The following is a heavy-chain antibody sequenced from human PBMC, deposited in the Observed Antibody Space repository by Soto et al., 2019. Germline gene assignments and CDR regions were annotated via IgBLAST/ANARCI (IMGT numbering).Heavy chain of an antibody. J-gene: IGHJ4*02. CDR3: ARGGIAAAAPPDY. Sequence: QVQLQESGPGLVKPSQTLSLTCTVSGGSISSGGYYWSWIRQHPGKGLEWIGYIYYSGSTYYNPSLKSRFTIPVDTSKNPFSLKLSSVTAADTAVYYCARGGIAAAAPPDYWGQGTLVTVSS. CDR2: IYYSGST. V-gene: IGHV4-31*03. D-gene: IGHD6-13*01. CDR1: GGSISSGGYY.